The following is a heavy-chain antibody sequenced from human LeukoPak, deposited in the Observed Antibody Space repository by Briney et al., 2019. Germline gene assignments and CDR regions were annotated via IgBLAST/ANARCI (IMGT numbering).Heavy chain of an antibody. V-gene: IGHV4-39*07. J-gene: IGHJ4*02. D-gene: IGHD6-19*01. CDR2: IYYSGST. CDR1: GGSISSSSYY. CDR3: ARDLAVAKNFDY. Sequence: SETLSLTCTVSGGSISSSSYYWGWIRQPPGKGLEWIGSIYYSGSTYYNPSLKSRVTISVDTSKNQFSLKLSSVTAADTAVYYCARDLAVAKNFDYWGQGTLVTVSS.